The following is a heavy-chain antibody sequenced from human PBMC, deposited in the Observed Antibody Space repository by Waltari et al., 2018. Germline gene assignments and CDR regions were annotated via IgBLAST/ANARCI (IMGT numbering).Heavy chain of an antibody. D-gene: IGHD2-2*03. CDR1: GYSLNSGYY. CDR3: SRQVLGYCTSAACRRLES. CDR2: IYHAGDT. Sequence: QVQLQESGPGLVKPSETLSLTCDVSGYSLNSGYYWGWFRQSPGKGLEWIATIYHAGDTFYNPSLKSRVTISMDTSKNQFSLKLNSVTAADTAVYFCSRQVLGYCTSAACRRLESWGQGTLVTVSS. V-gene: IGHV4-38-2*01. J-gene: IGHJ4*02.